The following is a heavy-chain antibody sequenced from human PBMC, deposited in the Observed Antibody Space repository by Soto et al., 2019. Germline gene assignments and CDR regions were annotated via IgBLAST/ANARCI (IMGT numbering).Heavy chain of an antibody. CDR1: GGSISSGGYY. Sequence: SEALSLTCTVSGGSISSGGYYWSWIRQHPGKGLEWIGYTYYSGSTYYNPSLKCRVTISVDTSKNQFSLKLSSVTAADTAVFYFARAPPLQYYYDCWGQGTLVTVSS. CDR2: TYYSGST. CDR3: ARAPPLQYYYDC. D-gene: IGHD4-4*01. V-gene: IGHV4-31*03. J-gene: IGHJ4*02.